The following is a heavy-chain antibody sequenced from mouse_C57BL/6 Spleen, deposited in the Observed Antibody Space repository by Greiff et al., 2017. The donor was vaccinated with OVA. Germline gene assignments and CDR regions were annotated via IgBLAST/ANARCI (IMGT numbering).Heavy chain of an antibody. Sequence: QVQLQQSGPELVKPGASVKISCKASGYAFSSSWMNWVKQRPGKGLEWIGRIYPGDGDTNSNGKFKGKATLTADKSSSTAYMQLSSLTSEDSAVYCCARDSSGSLDAMDYWGQGTSVTVSS. CDR2: IYPGDGDT. CDR1: GYAFSSSW. CDR3: ARDSSGSLDAMDY. D-gene: IGHD3-2*02. V-gene: IGHV1-82*01. J-gene: IGHJ4*01.